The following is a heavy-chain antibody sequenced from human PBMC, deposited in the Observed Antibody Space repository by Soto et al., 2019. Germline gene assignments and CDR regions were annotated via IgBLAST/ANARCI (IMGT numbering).Heavy chain of an antibody. CDR3: ARAPRDSSSWYRPRPYGMDV. D-gene: IGHD6-13*01. V-gene: IGHV3-23*01. J-gene: IGHJ6*02. CDR2: IGGSGDWT. Sequence: GGSLRLSCAASGFTFSNYAMSWVRQAPGKGLEWVSAIGGSGDWTYYADSVRGRFTISRDNSKNTLSLQMISLRAEDTAVYYCARAPRDSSSWYRPRPYGMDVWGQGTTVTVSS. CDR1: GFTFSNYA.